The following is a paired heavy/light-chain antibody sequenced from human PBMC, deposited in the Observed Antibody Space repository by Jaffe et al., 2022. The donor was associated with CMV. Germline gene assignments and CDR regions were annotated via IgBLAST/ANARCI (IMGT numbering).Light chain of an antibody. CDR3: QQRADWPLT. J-gene: IGKJ4*01. CDR1: QSISSY. Sequence: EIVLTQSPATLSLSPGERATLSCRASQSISSYLAWHQQKPGQAPRLLIYEASNRAAGIPARFSGSGSGTDFTLTISSLEPEDFAVYYCQQRADWPLTFGGGTKVEIK. CDR2: EAS. V-gene: IGKV3-11*01.
Heavy chain of an antibody. CDR2: IYYSGRT. Sequence: QLQLQESGPGLVKPSETLSLTCTVSGGSISTSNYYWAWIRQPPGQGLEWIGTIYYSGRTYYNPSLKSRVTISVDTSKSQFSLKLSSVTAADTAVYYCARKGYASGRVTDFDYWGQGTLVTVSS. D-gene: IGHD3-10*01. CDR3: ARKGYASGRVTDFDY. J-gene: IGHJ4*02. CDR1: GGSISTSNYY. V-gene: IGHV4-39*01.